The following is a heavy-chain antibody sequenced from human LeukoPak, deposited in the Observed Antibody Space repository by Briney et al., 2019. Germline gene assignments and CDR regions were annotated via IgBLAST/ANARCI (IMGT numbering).Heavy chain of an antibody. Sequence: SETLSLTCTVSGGSISSYYWRWIRQPAGKGLEWIGRIYTSGSTNYNPSLKSRVTMSVDTSKNQFSLKLSSVTAADTAVYYCARDIRAARDFWSGYHYYYYYYMDVWGKGTTVTVSS. J-gene: IGHJ6*03. V-gene: IGHV4-4*07. CDR1: GGSISSYY. CDR3: ARDIRAARDFWSGYHYYYYYYMDV. CDR2: IYTSGST. D-gene: IGHD3-3*01.